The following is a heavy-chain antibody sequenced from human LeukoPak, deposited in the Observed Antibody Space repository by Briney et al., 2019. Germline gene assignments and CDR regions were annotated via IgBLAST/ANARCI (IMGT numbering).Heavy chain of an antibody. CDR2: IYPSGDST. CDR1: GFTFGSFS. D-gene: IGHD6-19*01. V-gene: IGHV3-23*01. J-gene: IGHJ4*02. Sequence: GGSLRLSCAASGFTFGSFSMNWVRQAPGKGLEWVSAIYPSGDSTYYADSVKGRFAISRDNSRNTLYLQMHSLSAEDTAVYYCAKDVKPDSGRDVDYWGQGTLVTVSS. CDR3: AKDVKPDSGRDVDY.